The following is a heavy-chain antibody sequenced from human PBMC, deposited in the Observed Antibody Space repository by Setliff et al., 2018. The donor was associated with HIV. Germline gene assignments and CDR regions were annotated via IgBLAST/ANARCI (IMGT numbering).Heavy chain of an antibody. V-gene: IGHV1-46*01. CDR3: ARWYGFHSSSSVLGF. J-gene: IGHJ4*02. CDR2: INPSGGST. Sequence: ASVKVSCKASGYTFTSYYMHWVRQAPGQGLEWMRIINPSGGSTSYAQRFQGRVTMTRDTSTSTVYMELSSLRSEDTAVYYCARWYGFHSSSSVLGFWGQGTLVTVSS. D-gene: IGHD6-6*01. CDR1: GYTFTSYY.